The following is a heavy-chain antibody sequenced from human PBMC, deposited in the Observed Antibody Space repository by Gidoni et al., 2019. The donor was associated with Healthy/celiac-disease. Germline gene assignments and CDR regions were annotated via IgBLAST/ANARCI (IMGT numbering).Heavy chain of an antibody. CDR1: GGSISSSY. V-gene: IGHV4-59*01. J-gene: IGHJ3*02. CDR2: IYYSGST. CDR3: ARERDAFDI. Sequence: QVQLQESGPGLVKPSATLSLTCTVSGGSISSSYWTWIRQPPGKGLGWIGYIYYSGSTNYNPSLKSRVTILGDTSKNQFSLKLSSVTAADTAVYYCARERDAFDIWGQGTMVTVSS.